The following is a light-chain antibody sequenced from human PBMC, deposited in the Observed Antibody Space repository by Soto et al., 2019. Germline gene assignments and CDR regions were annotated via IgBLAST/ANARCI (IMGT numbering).Light chain of an antibody. Sequence: DIQMTQSPSTVSPSVGDRITITCRASQNIGIRLAWYQQKPGKAPKVLIYDASTLESGVPLRFSGSGSGTEFIFTISSRQPDDFATYYCQHYGGLWTFGLGTRVVSK. CDR3: QHYGGLWT. CDR1: QNIGIR. V-gene: IGKV1-5*01. J-gene: IGKJ1*01. CDR2: DAS.